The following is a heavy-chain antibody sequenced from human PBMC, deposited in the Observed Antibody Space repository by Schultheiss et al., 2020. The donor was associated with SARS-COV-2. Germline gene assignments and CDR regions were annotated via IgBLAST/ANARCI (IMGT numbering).Heavy chain of an antibody. D-gene: IGHD2-2*01. V-gene: IGHV3-11*01. J-gene: IGHJ6*02. CDR1: GFTFSDYY. CDR2: ISNSGHTI. Sequence: GGSLRLSCAASGFTFSDYYMTWIRQSPGKGLEWVSYISNSGHTIYYADSLKGRFTISRDNAKNSLYLQMNSLRAEDTAVYYCARVYQLTDYYYYYGMDVWGQGTTVTVSS. CDR3: ARVYQLTDYYYYYGMDV.